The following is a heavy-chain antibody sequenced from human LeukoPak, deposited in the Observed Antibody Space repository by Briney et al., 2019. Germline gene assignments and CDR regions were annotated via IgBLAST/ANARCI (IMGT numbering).Heavy chain of an antibody. Sequence: ASVKVSCKASGYTFTGYYIHWVRQAPGQGLEWMGWINPNSGGTNYAQKFQGRVTMTRDTSISTAYMELSRLRSDDTAVYYCARDYGVGATTVWFDPWGQGTLVTVSS. CDR1: GYTFTGYY. CDR2: INPNSGGT. D-gene: IGHD1-26*01. J-gene: IGHJ5*02. CDR3: ARDYGVGATTVWFDP. V-gene: IGHV1-2*02.